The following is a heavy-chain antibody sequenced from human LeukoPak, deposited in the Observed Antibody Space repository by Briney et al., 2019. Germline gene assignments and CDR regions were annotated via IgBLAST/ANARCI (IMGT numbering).Heavy chain of an antibody. D-gene: IGHD3-10*02. V-gene: IGHV3-23*01. CDR3: AKQSYARSLGE. CDR2: TNPGGTTT. CDR1: GFPFSDFS. Sequence: RGSLRLSCATSGFPFSDFSMTWVRQAPGKGLEWISTTNPGGTTTYYAESVKGRFTISRDNFKNALYLQMSSLRVEDTAIYYCAKQSYARSLGEGGPGTLVTVSS. J-gene: IGHJ4*02.